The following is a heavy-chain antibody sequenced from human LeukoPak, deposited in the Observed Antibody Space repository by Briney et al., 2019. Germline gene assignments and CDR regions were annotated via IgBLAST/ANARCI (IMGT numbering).Heavy chain of an antibody. V-gene: IGHV3-23*01. CDR1: GFTFSSYA. Sequence: PGGSLRLSCAASGFTFSSYAMSWVRQAPGKGLEWVSAISGSGGSTYYADSVKGRFTISRDNSKNTLYLQMNSLRAEDTAVYYCAKLAFGVVIMGHFPPFFDYWGQGTLVTVSS. D-gene: IGHD3-3*01. CDR3: AKLAFGVVIMGHFPPFFDY. J-gene: IGHJ4*02. CDR2: ISGSGGST.